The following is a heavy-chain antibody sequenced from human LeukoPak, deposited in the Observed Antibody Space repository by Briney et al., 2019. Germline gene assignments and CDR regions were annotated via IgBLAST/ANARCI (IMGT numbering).Heavy chain of an antibody. CDR3: ARLKYYDYVWGSYRHGDYFDY. D-gene: IGHD3-16*02. CDR1: GGSFSGYY. Sequence: SETLSLTCAVYGGSFSGYYWSWIRQPPGKGLEWMGEINHSGSTNYNPSLKSRVTISVDTSKNQFSLKLSSVTAADTAVYYCARLKYYDYVWGSYRHGDYFDYWGQGTLVTVSS. CDR2: INHSGST. V-gene: IGHV4-34*01. J-gene: IGHJ4*02.